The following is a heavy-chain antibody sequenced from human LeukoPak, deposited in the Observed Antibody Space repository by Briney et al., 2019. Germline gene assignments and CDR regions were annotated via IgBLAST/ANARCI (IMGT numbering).Heavy chain of an antibody. CDR3: AKGRYVAAAAIDY. J-gene: IGHJ4*02. Sequence: GGSLRLSCAASGFTFSSYEMNWVRQAPGKGLEWVSAISGSGGSTYYADSVKGRFTTSRDNSKNTLYLQMNSLRAEDTAVHYCAKGRYVAAAAIDYWGQGTLVTVSS. CDR1: GFTFSSYE. V-gene: IGHV3-23*01. CDR2: ISGSGGST. D-gene: IGHD6-13*01.